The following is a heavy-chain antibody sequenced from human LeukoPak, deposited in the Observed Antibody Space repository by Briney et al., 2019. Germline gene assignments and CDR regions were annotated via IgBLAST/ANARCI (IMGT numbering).Heavy chain of an antibody. V-gene: IGHV3-48*03. CDR2: ISSSGSTV. CDR1: GFTFSSYE. Sequence: PGGSLRLPCAASGFTFSSYEMNWVRQAPGKGLEWVSYISSSGSTVYYADSVKGRFTVSRDNAKNSLYLQMNSLRDEDTAVYYCAHVKARSGSTFDIWGQGTMVTVSS. J-gene: IGHJ3*02. CDR3: AHVKARSGSTFDI. D-gene: IGHD3-10*01.